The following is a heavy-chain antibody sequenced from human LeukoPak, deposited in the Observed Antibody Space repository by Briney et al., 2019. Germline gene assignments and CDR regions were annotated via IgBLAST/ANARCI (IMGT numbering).Heavy chain of an antibody. CDR3: ARGGYSYGTRLRSWYFDY. D-gene: IGHD5-18*01. CDR2: IYTSGST. CDR1: GGSISSGSYY. Sequence: PSETLSLTCTVSGGSISSGSYYWSWIRQPAGKGLEWIGRIYTSGSTNYNPSLKSRVTISVDTSKNQFSLKLSSVTAADTAVYYCARGGYSYGTRLRSWYFDYWGQGTLVTVSS. J-gene: IGHJ4*02. V-gene: IGHV4-61*02.